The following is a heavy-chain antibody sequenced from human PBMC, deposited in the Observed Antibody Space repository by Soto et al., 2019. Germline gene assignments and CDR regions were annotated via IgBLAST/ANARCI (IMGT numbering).Heavy chain of an antibody. CDR2: ISGSGGST. CDR3: PKGAQYCSGGSCHGDYQYYGMKV. J-gene: IGHJ6*02. CDR1: GFTFSSYS. D-gene: IGHD2-15*01. Sequence: PVGSLRLSCASSGFTFSSYSMTCVRQAPVKGLEWVSAISGSGGSTYYADSVKGRFTISIDNSKNTLYLQMNSLRAEDTAVYYCPKGAQYCSGGSCHGDYQYYGMKVWGRG. V-gene: IGHV3-23*01.